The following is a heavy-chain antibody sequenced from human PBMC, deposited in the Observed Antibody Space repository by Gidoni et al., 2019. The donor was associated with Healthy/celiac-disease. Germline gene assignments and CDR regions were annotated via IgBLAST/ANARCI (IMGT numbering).Heavy chain of an antibody. J-gene: IGHJ3*02. CDR2: TYYRSKWYN. D-gene: IGHD3-10*01. Sequence: QVQMQQSGPGRVKPSQTLSLTCAISGDSASSNSSAWNWIRQSPSRGLEWLGRTYYRSKWYNDYAVSVKSRITINPDTSKNQFSLQLNSVTPEYTAVYYCARFVLLWFGELVPDAFDIWGQGTMVTVSS. CDR3: ARFVLLWFGELVPDAFDI. CDR1: GDSASSNSSA. V-gene: IGHV6-1*01.